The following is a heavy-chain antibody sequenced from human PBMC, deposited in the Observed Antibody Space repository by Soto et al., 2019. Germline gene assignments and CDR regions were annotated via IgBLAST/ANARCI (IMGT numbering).Heavy chain of an antibody. J-gene: IGHJ4*02. D-gene: IGHD3-22*01. CDR1: GFTFSSYD. CDR2: IGTAGDT. CDR3: AXAKPKVYYYDSSGYYLDY. Sequence: EGSLRLSCAASGFTFSSYDMHWVRQATGKGLEWVSAIGTAGDTYYPGSVKGRFTISRENAKNSLYLQMNSLRAGDTAVYYCAXAKPKVYYYDSSGYYLDYWGQGTLVTVPQ. V-gene: IGHV3-13*01.